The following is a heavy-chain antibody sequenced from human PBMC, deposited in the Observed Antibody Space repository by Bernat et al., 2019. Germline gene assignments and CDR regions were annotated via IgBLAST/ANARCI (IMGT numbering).Heavy chain of an antibody. CDR2: IFYTGST. J-gene: IGHJ5*02. D-gene: IGHD6-19*01. Sequence: QLQLQESGPGLVKPSETLSLTCIVSGGSISSHDDYWALIRQPPGKGLEWIGSIFYTGSTYYNPSLKSRLTMSVDTSKNQFSLQLSSMTATDTAVYYCARRRSDRNWFDPWGRGTLVTVSS. CDR1: GGSISSHDDY. CDR3: ARRRSDRNWFDP. V-gene: IGHV4-39*01.